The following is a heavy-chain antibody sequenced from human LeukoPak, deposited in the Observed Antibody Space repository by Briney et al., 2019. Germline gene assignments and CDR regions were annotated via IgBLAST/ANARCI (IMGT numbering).Heavy chain of an antibody. V-gene: IGHV4-31*11. J-gene: IGHJ4*02. CDR3: AADTSGYRIFNY. CDR2: IDYSGST. Sequence: PSETLSLTCAVYGESFSGHYWSWIRQHPGKGLEWIGYIDYSGSTFYNPSLKSRLTMSIDTSKNQFSLKLSSVTAADTAVYYCAADTSGYRIFNYWGQGTLVTVSS. CDR1: GESFSGHY. D-gene: IGHD3-22*01.